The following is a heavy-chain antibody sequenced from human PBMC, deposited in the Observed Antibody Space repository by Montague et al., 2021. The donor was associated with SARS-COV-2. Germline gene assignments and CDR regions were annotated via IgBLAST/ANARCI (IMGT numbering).Heavy chain of an antibody. V-gene: IGHV3-11*05. D-gene: IGHD3-3*01. J-gene: IGHJ4*02. CDR1: GFTFSDYY. Sequence: SLRLSCVASGFTFSDYYMSWIRPAPGKGLEWVSYISSSSSFRNYADSXKGRFTISRDNAKNSLYLQMNSLRAEDTAVYFCGRARITFFGVVIGPLDYWGQGTLVTVSS. CDR3: GRARITFFGVVIGPLDY. CDR2: ISSSSSFR.